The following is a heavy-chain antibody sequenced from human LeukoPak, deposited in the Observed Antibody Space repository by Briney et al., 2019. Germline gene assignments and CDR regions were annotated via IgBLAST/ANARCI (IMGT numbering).Heavy chain of an antibody. CDR3: AKDTHGYCSSTSCFGDYYGMDV. D-gene: IGHD2-2*01. CDR1: GFTFSSYA. Sequence: GGSLRLSCAASGFTFSSYAMSWARQAPGKGLEWVSAISGSGGSTYYADSVKGRFTISRDNSKNTLYLQMNSLRAEDTAVYYCAKDTHGYCSSTSCFGDYYGMDVWGQGTTVTVSS. V-gene: IGHV3-23*01. CDR2: ISGSGGST. J-gene: IGHJ6*02.